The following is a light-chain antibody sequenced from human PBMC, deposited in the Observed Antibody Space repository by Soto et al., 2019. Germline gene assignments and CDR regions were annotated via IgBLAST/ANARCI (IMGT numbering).Light chain of an antibody. CDR2: GAS. CDR1: QSVISTY. CDR3: QQYGASPPWT. V-gene: IGKV3-20*01. Sequence: EIVLPQSPGTLSLSPGERATLSCRASQSVISTYLAWYQQKPGQAPRLLIYGASTRATGIPDRFSGSGSETDFTLTISRLEPDDFAVYYCQQYGASPPWTFGQGTKVDIK. J-gene: IGKJ1*01.